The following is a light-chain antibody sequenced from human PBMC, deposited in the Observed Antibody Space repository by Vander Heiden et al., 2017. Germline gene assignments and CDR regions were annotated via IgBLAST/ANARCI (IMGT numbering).Light chain of an antibody. V-gene: IGKV4-1*01. Sequence: DIVMTQSPDSLAVSLVERATINCKSSQNVLYNSNNKNYLAWYQQKPGQPPKLLIYWASTRESGVPDRFSGSGSGTDFTLTISSLQAEDVAVYYCQQFYSLPWTFGQGTKVEI. J-gene: IGKJ1*01. CDR3: QQFYSLPWT. CDR2: WAS. CDR1: QNVLYNSNNKNY.